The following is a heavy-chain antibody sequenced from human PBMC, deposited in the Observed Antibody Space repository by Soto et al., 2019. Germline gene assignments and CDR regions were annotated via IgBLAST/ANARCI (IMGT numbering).Heavy chain of an antibody. CDR3: ATWALVRNDCYFGGLDV. Sequence: QVQLVQSGPEIKKPGASVKVSCKASGYTFINFGISWLRQAPGQGPEWMGWISTSDGNTNYAQKVQERVTMTTDTSSSTAYMELTGWESDDTAVYYCATWALVRNDCYFGGLDVWGQGTLVTVSS. CDR2: ISTSDGNT. V-gene: IGHV1-18*04. D-gene: IGHD3-10*01. J-gene: IGHJ3*01. CDR1: GYTFINFG.